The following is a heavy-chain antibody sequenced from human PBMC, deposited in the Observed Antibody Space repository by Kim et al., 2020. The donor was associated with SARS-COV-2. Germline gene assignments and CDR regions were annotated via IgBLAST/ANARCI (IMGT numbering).Heavy chain of an antibody. J-gene: IGHJ4*02. D-gene: IGHD3-10*01. CDR3: ARDQKSGESFDY. CDR2: ISSSSYI. V-gene: IGHV3-21*01. CDR1: GFTFSSYS. Sequence: GGSLRLSCAASGFTFSSYSMNWVRQAPGKGLEWVSSISSSSYIYYADSVKGRFTISRDNAKNSLYLQMNSLRAEDTAVYYCARDQKSGESFDYWGQGTLVTVSS.